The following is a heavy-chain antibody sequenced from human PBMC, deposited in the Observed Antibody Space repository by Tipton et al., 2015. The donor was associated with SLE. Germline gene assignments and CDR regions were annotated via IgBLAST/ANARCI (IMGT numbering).Heavy chain of an antibody. CDR3: ARVTNYCNGGICYGFYFEY. J-gene: IGHJ4*02. V-gene: IGHV4-59*01. D-gene: IGHD2-15*01. Sequence: LSLTCTVSGGSIGNFYWSWIRQPPGKGLEWIGYVYFTGATNYNSSLESRVTISVDTSKNQFSLKLSSVTAADTAVYYCARVTNYCNGGICYGFYFEYWGQGTLVTVSS. CDR1: GGSIGNFY. CDR2: VYFTGAT.